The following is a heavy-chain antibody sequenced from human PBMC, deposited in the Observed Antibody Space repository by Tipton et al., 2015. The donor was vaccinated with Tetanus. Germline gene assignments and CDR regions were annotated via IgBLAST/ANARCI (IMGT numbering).Heavy chain of an antibody. Sequence: VQLVQSGPEVKKPGESLKISCKGSGYSFNIYWIAWVRQMPGKGLEWMGIIYPDDSDTRYSPSFQGQVTISADKSIGTAYLQWNSLKASDTAMYYCVRTDSGSFTAGPQDWGQGTLVTVSS. CDR3: VRTDSGSFTAGPQD. J-gene: IGHJ1*01. D-gene: IGHD1-26*01. CDR2: IYPDDSDT. V-gene: IGHV5-51*01. CDR1: GYSFNIYW.